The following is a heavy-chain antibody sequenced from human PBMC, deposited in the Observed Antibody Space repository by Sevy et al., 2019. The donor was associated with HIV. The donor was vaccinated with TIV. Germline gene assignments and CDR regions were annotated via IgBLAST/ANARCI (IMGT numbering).Heavy chain of an antibody. Sequence: GGSLRLSCAASGFTFNTHAMNWVRQAPGKGLEWVSVISGIGSSTYYADSVKGRFTISRDNSKNTLYLQMNSLRADDTAVYYWSKALNPALESMIEVIFRSLKGFDVLGQGTMVTVSS. CDR2: ISGIGSST. V-gene: IGHV3-23*01. D-gene: IGHD3-22*01. J-gene: IGHJ3*01. CDR3: SKALNPALESMIEVIFRSLKGFDV. CDR1: GFTFNTHA.